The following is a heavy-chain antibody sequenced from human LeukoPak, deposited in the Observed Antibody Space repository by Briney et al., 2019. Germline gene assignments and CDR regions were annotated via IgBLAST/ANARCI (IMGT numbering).Heavy chain of an antibody. Sequence: GASVKVSCKASGYTFTGYYMHWVRQPPGQGLEWMGWINPNSGGTNYAQKFQGRATMTRDTSVSTAYMELSRLRSDETAVYYCAIAPPMAAAGSIYFQEWGQGTLVTVSS. CDR1: GYTFTGYY. CDR2: INPNSGGT. D-gene: IGHD6-13*01. V-gene: IGHV1-2*02. CDR3: AIAPPMAAAGSIYFQE. J-gene: IGHJ1*01.